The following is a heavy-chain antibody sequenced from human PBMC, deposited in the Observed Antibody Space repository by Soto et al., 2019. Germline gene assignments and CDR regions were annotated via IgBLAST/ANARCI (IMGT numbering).Heavy chain of an antibody. CDR3: ARGDCTNGVCYPDYYYYGMDV. CDR1: GGTFSSYA. V-gene: IGHV1-69*13. Sequence: SVKVSCKASGGTFSSYAISWVRLAPGQGLEWMGGIIPIFGTANYAQKFQGRVTITADESTSTAYMELSSLRSEDTAVYYCARGDCTNGVCYPDYYYYGMDVWGQGTTVTVSS. D-gene: IGHD2-8*01. J-gene: IGHJ6*02. CDR2: IIPIFGTA.